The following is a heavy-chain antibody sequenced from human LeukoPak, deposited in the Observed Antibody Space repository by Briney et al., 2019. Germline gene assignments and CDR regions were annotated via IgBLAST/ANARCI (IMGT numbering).Heavy chain of an antibody. D-gene: IGHD3-10*02. Sequence: ASVKVSCKASGYTSTAYYMHWDRQSPGQGLEWMGWIDPNSGGTNYAQRFQGRVTMTRDTSINTASMELSRLRSDDTAVYYCARALGSGTYNHWFDPWGQGTLVTVSS. V-gene: IGHV1-2*02. J-gene: IGHJ5*02. CDR3: ARALGSGTYNHWFDP. CDR1: GYTSTAYY. CDR2: IDPNSGGT.